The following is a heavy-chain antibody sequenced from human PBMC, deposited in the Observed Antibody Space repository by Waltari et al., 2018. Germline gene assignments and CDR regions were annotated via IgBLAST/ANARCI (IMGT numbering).Heavy chain of an antibody. V-gene: IGHV3-48*03. CDR1: GFTFSIYE. CDR3: ARGPPAYDFCPDY. D-gene: IGHD3-3*01. Sequence: VQLVESGGGLVQPGGSLSLSCAASGFTFSIYEINWVRQAPGKGLEWVSYISSSGSTIYYADSVKGRFTISRDNAKNSLYLQMNSLRAEDTAVYYCARGPPAYDFCPDYWGQGTLVTVSS. CDR2: ISSSGSTI. J-gene: IGHJ4*02.